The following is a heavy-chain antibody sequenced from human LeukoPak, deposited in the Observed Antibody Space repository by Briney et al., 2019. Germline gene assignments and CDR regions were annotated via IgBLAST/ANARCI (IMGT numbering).Heavy chain of an antibody. CDR1: GGSISSYY. Sequence: SEALSLTCTVSGGSISSYYWSWIRQPPGKGLEWIGYIYYSGSTNYNPSLKSRVTISVDTSKNQFSLKLSSVTAADTAVYYCARDPYCSSTSCYPAGMDVWGQGTTVTVSS. D-gene: IGHD2-2*01. CDR3: ARDPYCSSTSCYPAGMDV. CDR2: IYYSGST. V-gene: IGHV4-59*12. J-gene: IGHJ6*02.